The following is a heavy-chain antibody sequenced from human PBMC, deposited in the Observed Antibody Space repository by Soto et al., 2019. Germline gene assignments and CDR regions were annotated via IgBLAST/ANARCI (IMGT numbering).Heavy chain of an antibody. CDR1: GYSIMKYG. CDR3: AREASVLIPAAQPSRFDS. J-gene: IGHJ4*02. Sequence: ASVKVSCKXFGYSIMKYGINWVLQAPGQGLEWVGWISPYSGYTHSAQKFHGRLTLTTDTAASTAYMELRILRSADTALYYCAREASVLIPAAQPSRFDSWGQGTLVTVSS. CDR2: ISPYSGYT. V-gene: IGHV1-18*01. D-gene: IGHD2-2*01.